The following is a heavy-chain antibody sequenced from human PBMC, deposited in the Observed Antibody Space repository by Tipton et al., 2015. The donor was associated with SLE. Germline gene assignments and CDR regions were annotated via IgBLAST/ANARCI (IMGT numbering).Heavy chain of an antibody. CDR1: DGSLSGYY. CDR2: IYYSGST. Sequence: TLSLTCTVFDGSLSGYYWAWLRQSPGKGLEWIGYIYYSGSTSYNPTLRSRITMSLDTSKNQFSLKLTSVTAADTAVYYCATCSIRSNYYFMDVWGRGTTVTVSS. V-gene: IGHV4-59*06. CDR3: ATCSIRSNYYFMDV. J-gene: IGHJ6*03. D-gene: IGHD2/OR15-2a*01.